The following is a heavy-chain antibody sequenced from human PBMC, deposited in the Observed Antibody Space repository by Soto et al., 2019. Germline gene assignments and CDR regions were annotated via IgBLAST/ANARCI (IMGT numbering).Heavy chain of an antibody. CDR3: ARDLGGYRSGGSCRLGWFDP. CDR1: RGCISSGSYY. Sequence: TLALTCTVSRGCISSGSYYWSCNRQHPGKGLEWIGYIYYSGSTYYNPSLKSRVTISVDTSKNQFSLKLSSVTAADTAVYYCARDLGGYRSGGSCRLGWFDPWAQGTLVTVTS. CDR2: IYYSGST. J-gene: IGHJ5*02. D-gene: IGHD2-15*01. V-gene: IGHV4-31*03.